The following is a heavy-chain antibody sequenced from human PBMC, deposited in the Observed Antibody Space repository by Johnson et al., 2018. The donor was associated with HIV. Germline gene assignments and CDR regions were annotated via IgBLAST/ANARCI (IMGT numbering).Heavy chain of an antibody. CDR1: GFTFSSYA. CDR3: AKSSRVSTTFDAFDI. D-gene: IGHD1-26*01. J-gene: IGHJ3*02. Sequence: VQLVESGGDLVQPGGSLRLSCAASGFTFSSYAMSWVRQAPGKGLEWVSAISGSGGSTYSADSVKGRFTISRDNSKNTLYLQMNSLRAEDTAGYYCAKSSRVSTTFDAFDIWGQGTMVTVSS. V-gene: IGHV3-23*04. CDR2: ISGSGGST.